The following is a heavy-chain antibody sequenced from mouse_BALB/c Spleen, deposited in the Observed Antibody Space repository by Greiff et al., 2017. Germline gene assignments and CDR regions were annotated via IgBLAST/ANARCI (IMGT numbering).Heavy chain of an antibody. CDR2: IYPYNGGT. Sequence: EVQLVESGPELVKPGASVKISCKASGYTFTDYNMHWVKQSHGKSLEWIGYIYPYNGGTGYNQKFKSKATLTVDNSSSTAYMELRSLTSEDSAVYYCARKWYDQGYYAMDYWGQGTSVTVSS. D-gene: IGHD2-14*01. V-gene: IGHV1S29*02. CDR1: GYTFTDYN. CDR3: ARKWYDQGYYAMDY. J-gene: IGHJ4*01.